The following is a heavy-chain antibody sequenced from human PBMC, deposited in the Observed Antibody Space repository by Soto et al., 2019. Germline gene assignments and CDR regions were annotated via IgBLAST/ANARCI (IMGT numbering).Heavy chain of an antibody. CDR1: GYTFTSYG. D-gene: IGHD3-9*01. Sequence: GASVKVSCKASGYTFTSYGISWVRQAPGQGLEWMGWISAYNGNTNYAQKLQGRVTMTTDTSTSTAYMELRSLRSDDTAVYYCARDSATYDILTGYYNGPLFDPWGQGTLVTVSS. V-gene: IGHV1-18*01. CDR3: ARDSATYDILTGYYNGPLFDP. J-gene: IGHJ5*02. CDR2: ISAYNGNT.